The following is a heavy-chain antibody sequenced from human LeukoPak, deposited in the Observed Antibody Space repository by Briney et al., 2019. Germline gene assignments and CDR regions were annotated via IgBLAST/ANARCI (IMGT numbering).Heavy chain of an antibody. CDR1: GYRFTAHS. Sequence: GASVKLSCKTSGYRFTAHSMYWVRQAPGQGLEWMGWINPNDGGTNYAQKFQGRVTLTRDTTFTTTYMDVTRLTSDDTAVYYCARGGVPGQQLDYWGPGTLVTVSS. V-gene: IGHV1-2*02. J-gene: IGHJ4*02. CDR3: ARGGVPGQQLDY. CDR2: INPNDGGT. D-gene: IGHD6-13*01.